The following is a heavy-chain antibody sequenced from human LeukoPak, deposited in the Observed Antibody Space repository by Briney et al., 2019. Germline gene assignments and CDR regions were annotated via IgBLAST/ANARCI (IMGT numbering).Heavy chain of an antibody. V-gene: IGHV4-59*08. D-gene: IGHD6-19*01. CDR1: GGSISSDY. Sequence: PSETLSLTCTVSGGSISSDYWTWIRQPPTKGLEWIGYIYYNGATSYNPSLKSRVTMSVDTSKKRFSLKMTSVTAADTAVYYCARYGGSGWVIDNWGQGTLVTVSS. CDR2: IYYNGAT. J-gene: IGHJ4*02. CDR3: ARYGGSGWVIDN.